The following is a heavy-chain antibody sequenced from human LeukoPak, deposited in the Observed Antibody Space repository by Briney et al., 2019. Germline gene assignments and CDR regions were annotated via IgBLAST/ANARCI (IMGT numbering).Heavy chain of an antibody. CDR1: GYTLTDYY. CDR2: INPNSGAT. D-gene: IGHD2-15*01. J-gene: IGHJ4*02. CDR3: ARSSGYCSGGSCYSAVYYFDY. Sequence: ASVKVSCKASGYTLTDYYLHWVRQAPGQGLKWMGWINPNSGATHYAQSFQGRVTMTRDTSISTAYMELSRLRSDDTAVYYCARSSGYCSGGSCYSAVYYFDYWGQGTLVTVSS. V-gene: IGHV1-2*02.